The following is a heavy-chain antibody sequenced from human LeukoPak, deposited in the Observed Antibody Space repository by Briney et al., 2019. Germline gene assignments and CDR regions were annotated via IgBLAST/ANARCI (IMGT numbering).Heavy chain of an antibody. J-gene: IGHJ5*02. Sequence: SSETLSLTCTVFGGSTSTYYWTWIRQPPGKGLEWIGNVYYSGSTNYNPALKSRVTISVDTSKNQFSLKLNSVTAADTAVYYCARLLSSTWYWFDPWGQGTLVTISS. CDR2: VYYSGST. D-gene: IGHD6-13*01. CDR3: ARLLSSTWYWFDP. CDR1: GGSTSTYY. V-gene: IGHV4-59*08.